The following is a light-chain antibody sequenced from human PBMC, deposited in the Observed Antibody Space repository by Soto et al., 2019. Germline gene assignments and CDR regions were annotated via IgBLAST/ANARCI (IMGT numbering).Light chain of an antibody. Sequence: DIQMTQSPSSLSASVGDRVTMTCRASQTISSYLNWYQQKPEKAPNLLIYAASSLQSGVPSRFSGSGSGTDFTLTINSLQPEDFAIYYCQQTYSTPRTFGQGTKVEIK. V-gene: IGKV1-39*01. CDR1: QTISSY. CDR2: AAS. J-gene: IGKJ1*01. CDR3: QQTYSTPRT.